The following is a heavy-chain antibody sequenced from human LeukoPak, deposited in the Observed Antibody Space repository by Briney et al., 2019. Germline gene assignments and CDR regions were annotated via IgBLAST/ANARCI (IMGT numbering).Heavy chain of an antibody. CDR3: ASDYYDGSAYYSYYEY. Sequence: GGSLRLSCAASGFTFSSYGMHWVRQAPSKGLEWVAVIWYDGSNKYYADSVKGRFTISRDNSKNTLYLQMNSLRAEDTAVYYCASDYYDGSAYYSYYEYWGQGTLVTVSS. CDR2: IWYDGSNK. J-gene: IGHJ4*02. CDR1: GFTFSSYG. D-gene: IGHD3-22*01. V-gene: IGHV3-33*01.